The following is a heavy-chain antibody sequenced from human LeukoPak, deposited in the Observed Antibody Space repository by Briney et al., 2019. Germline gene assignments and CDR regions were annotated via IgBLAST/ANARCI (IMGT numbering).Heavy chain of an antibody. CDR1: GFTFSSYA. D-gene: IGHD5-24*01. J-gene: IGHJ4*02. Sequence: GGSLRLSCAASGFTFSSYAMSWVRQAPGKGLEWVSAISGSGGSTYYADSVKGRFTISRDNSKNTLYLQMNSLRAEDTAVYYCAKARRDGYNYGVSFDYWGQGTLVTVSS. CDR2: ISGSGGST. V-gene: IGHV3-23*01. CDR3: AKARRDGYNYGVSFDY.